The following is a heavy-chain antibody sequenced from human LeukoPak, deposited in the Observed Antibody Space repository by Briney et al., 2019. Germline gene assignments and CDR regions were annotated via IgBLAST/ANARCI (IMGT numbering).Heavy chain of an antibody. CDR1: GFTFSTYG. D-gene: IGHD3-10*01. CDR2: IICRDDTT. J-gene: IGHJ4*02. V-gene: IGHV3-23*01. CDR3: ARGRNYGSGNYVFDY. Sequence: GGTLRLSCAGSGFTFSTYGMSWVRQSPGKGLEWVSRIICRDDTTNYAHSVKGRFTISRANSKNTVDLQMDSLRADDTAVYYCARGRNYGSGNYVFDYWGQGNLVTVSS.